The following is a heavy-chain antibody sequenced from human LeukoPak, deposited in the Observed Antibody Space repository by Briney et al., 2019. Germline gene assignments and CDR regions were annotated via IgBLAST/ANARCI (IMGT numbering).Heavy chain of an antibody. J-gene: IGHJ5*02. D-gene: IGHD3-10*01. Sequence: PSETPSLTCAVSGGSIRSGGYSWSWIRQPPGKGLEWIGYIYYSGNTYYNPSLKSRVTISVATSKNQFSLKLSSVTAADTAMYYCARESNYHGSGTGWFDPWGQGTLVTVSS. CDR3: ARESNYHGSGTGWFDP. V-gene: IGHV4-30-4*07. CDR1: GGSIRSGGYS. CDR2: IYYSGNT.